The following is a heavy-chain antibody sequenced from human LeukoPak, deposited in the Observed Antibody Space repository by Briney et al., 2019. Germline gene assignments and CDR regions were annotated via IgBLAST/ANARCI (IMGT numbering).Heavy chain of an antibody. V-gene: IGHV3-30*02. CDR3: AKDSDWELLLWGTFDI. J-gene: IGHJ3*02. Sequence: PGGSLRLSCAATGFIFSNYWMSWVRQAPGKGLEWVAFIRYDGSDKYYADSVKGRFTISRDNSKNTLYLQMNSLRAEDSAVYYCAKDSDWELLLWGTFDIWGQGTMVTVSS. CDR2: IRYDGSDK. D-gene: IGHD1-26*01. CDR1: GFIFSNYW.